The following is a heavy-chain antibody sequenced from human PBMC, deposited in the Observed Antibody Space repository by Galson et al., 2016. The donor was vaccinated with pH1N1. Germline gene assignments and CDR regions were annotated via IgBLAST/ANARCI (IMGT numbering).Heavy chain of an antibody. V-gene: IGHV5-51*01. CDR2: IYVGDSHT. J-gene: IGHJ4*02. CDR1: GYSLPNYW. Sequence: QSGAEVKKPGESLKISCQGFGYSLPNYWIGWVRQMPGKGLEWMGIIYVGDSHTRYSPSFQGQVTISADKSISTAYLERSSRKASDTATYYCASTRPEFRYLDGQKPHFFDYWGQGTLVTVSS. D-gene: IGHD3-9*01. CDR3: ASTRPEFRYLDGQKPHFFDY.